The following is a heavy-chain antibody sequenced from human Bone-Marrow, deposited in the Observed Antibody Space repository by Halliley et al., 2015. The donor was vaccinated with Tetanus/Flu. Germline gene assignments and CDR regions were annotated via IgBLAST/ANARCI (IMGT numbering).Heavy chain of an antibody. CDR1: DFIFSNYD. J-gene: IGHJ4*02. D-gene: IGHD5-18*01. V-gene: IGHV3-23*05. CDR2: ISGSAIYT. Sequence: SLRLSCRGSDFIFSNYDMTWVRQAPGKGLEWVASISGSAIYTFYSDSLRGRFTISRDNSKNTLYLYMNSLTADDTAVYYCAKKGTRDTDVDYFDDWGQGTLVIVSS. CDR3: AKKGTRDTDVDYFDD.